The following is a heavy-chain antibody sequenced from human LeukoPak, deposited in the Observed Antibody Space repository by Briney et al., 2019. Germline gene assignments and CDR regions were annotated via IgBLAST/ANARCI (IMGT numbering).Heavy chain of an antibody. D-gene: IGHD5-18*01. Sequence: SETLSLTCTVSGYSISSAYYWGWIRQPPGKGLEWIGEINHSGSTNYNPSLKSRVTISVDTSKNQFSLKLSSVTAADTAVYYCARRTRYSYGLYYFDYWGQGTLVTVSS. CDR2: INHSGST. CDR3: ARRTRYSYGLYYFDY. V-gene: IGHV4-38-2*02. J-gene: IGHJ4*02. CDR1: GYSISSAYY.